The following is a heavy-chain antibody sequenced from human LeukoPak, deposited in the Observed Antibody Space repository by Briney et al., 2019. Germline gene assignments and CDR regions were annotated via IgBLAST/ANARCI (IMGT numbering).Heavy chain of an antibody. D-gene: IGHD3-3*01. CDR3: ARDLQTIFGVGKSGRFDP. CDR1: GYSISSGYY. Sequence: YPSETLSLTCTVSGYSISSGYYWGWIRQPPGKGLEWIGSIYHSGSTYYNPSLKSRVTISVDTSKNQFSLKLSSVTAADTAVYYCARDLQTIFGVGKSGRFDPWGQGTLVTVSS. V-gene: IGHV4-38-2*02. J-gene: IGHJ5*02. CDR2: IYHSGST.